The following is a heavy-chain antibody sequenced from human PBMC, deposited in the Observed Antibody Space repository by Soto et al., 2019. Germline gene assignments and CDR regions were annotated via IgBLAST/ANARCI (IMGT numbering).Heavy chain of an antibody. J-gene: IGHJ5*02. CDR1: GGTFSSYA. Sequence: QVQLVQSGAEVKKPGSSVKVSCKASGGTFSSYAISWVRQAPGQGLEWMGGIIPIFGTANYAQKFQGRVTITADESTSTAYMELSSLRTEDTAVYYCARVVVVAATQTNWFDPWGQGTLVTVSS. V-gene: IGHV1-69*01. CDR3: ARVVVVAATQTNWFDP. CDR2: IIPIFGTA. D-gene: IGHD2-15*01.